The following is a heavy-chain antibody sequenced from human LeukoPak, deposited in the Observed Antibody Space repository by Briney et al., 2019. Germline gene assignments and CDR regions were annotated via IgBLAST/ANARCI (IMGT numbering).Heavy chain of an antibody. V-gene: IGHV1-18*04. J-gene: IGHJ4*02. CDR1: GYTFTGYY. CDR3: ARASNDFWSGYYLEYFDY. Sequence: ASVKVSCKASGYTFTGYYMHWVRQAPGQGLEWMGWISAYNGNTNYAQKLQGRVTMTTDTSTSTAYMELRSLRSDDTAVYYCARASNDFWSGYYLEYFDYWGQGTLVTVSS. D-gene: IGHD3-3*01. CDR2: ISAYNGNT.